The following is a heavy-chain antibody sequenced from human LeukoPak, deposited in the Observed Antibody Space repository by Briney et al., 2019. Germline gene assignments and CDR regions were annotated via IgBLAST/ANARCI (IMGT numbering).Heavy chain of an antibody. J-gene: IGHJ4*02. CDR2: IYTSGST. D-gene: IGHD1-26*01. CDR3: ARGEWELYFDY. Sequence: SQTLSLTCTVSGGSISSGSYYWSWIRQPAGKGLEWIGRIYTSGSTNYNPSLKSRVTISVDRSKNQFSLKLSSVTAADTAVYYCARGEWELYFDYWGQGTLVTVSS. V-gene: IGHV4-61*02. CDR1: GGSISSGSYY.